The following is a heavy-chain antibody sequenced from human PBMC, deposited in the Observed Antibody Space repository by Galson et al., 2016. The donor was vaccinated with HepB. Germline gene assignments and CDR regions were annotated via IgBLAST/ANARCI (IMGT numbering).Heavy chain of an antibody. D-gene: IGHD2-15*01. V-gene: IGHV1-69*13. CDR3: AGDEPRFQCSGTTCFFN. CDR2: IIPIFRRT. Sequence: SVKVSCKASGGSFSNSALSWVRQAPGQGLEWMGGIIPIFRRTNYAQKFQDRVTITADESTSISYMELRSLTSDDTAIYFCAGDEPRFQCSGTTCFFNWGQGTLVTVSS. J-gene: IGHJ4*02. CDR1: GGSFSNSA.